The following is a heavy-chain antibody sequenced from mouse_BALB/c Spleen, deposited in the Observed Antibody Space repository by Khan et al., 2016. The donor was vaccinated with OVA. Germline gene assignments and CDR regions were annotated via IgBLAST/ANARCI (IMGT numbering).Heavy chain of an antibody. CDR1: GYTFTSYW. V-gene: IGHV1S81*02. Sequence: VQLQESGAELVKAGASVKMSCKASGYTFTSYWMHWVKQRLGQGLEWFAETNPTNGRTYYNEKFKSKATLTVDKSSSTAYMQLSGPTFEDSAVYYCARIKKIVATYFDYWGQGTTLTVSS. D-gene: IGHD1-1*01. J-gene: IGHJ2*01. CDR2: TNPTNGRT. CDR3: ARIKKIVATYFDY.